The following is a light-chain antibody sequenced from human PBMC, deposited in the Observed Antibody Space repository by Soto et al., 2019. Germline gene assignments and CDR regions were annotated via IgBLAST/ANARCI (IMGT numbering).Light chain of an antibody. J-gene: IGKJ2*01. CDR3: QQYNNYYT. CDR2: GAS. Sequence: EIVMTQSPATLSVSPGERAILSCRASQTISTNLAWYQHKPGQTPRLLIYGASTRATGVPARFSGSRSGTEFTLTISSLQSEDFAVYYCQQYNNYYTFGQGTKLEIK. CDR1: QTISTN. V-gene: IGKV3-15*01.